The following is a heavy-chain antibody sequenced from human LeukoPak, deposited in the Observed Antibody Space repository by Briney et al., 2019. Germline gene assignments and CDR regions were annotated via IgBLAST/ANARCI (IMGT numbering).Heavy chain of an antibody. CDR3: ARVSTAARDYFDY. CDR1: GYSFTGHY. CDR2: INPNTGGT. V-gene: IGHV1-2*02. Sequence: ASVKVSCKASGYSFTGHYMHWVRQAPGQGLEWMGWINPNTGGTHYAPKFQGRVTMTRNTSISTAYMELSGLRYDDTAVYHCARVSTAARDYFDYWGQGTLATVSS. J-gene: IGHJ4*02. D-gene: IGHD6-6*01.